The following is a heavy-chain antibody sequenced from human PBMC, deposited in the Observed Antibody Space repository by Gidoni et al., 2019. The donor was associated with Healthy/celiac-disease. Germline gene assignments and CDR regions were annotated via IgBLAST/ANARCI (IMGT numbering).Heavy chain of an antibody. Sequence: EVQLLESGGGLVQPGGSLRLSCAASGFTVSSYSMNWVRQAPGKGLEWVSYIRSSSSTIYYADSVKGRFTISRDNAKNSLYLQMNSLRDEDTAVYYCAKVDTAMVDCMDVWGQGTTVTVSS. CDR3: AKVDTAMVDCMDV. D-gene: IGHD5-18*01. CDR1: GFTVSSYS. V-gene: IGHV3-48*02. CDR2: IRSSSSTI. J-gene: IGHJ6*02.